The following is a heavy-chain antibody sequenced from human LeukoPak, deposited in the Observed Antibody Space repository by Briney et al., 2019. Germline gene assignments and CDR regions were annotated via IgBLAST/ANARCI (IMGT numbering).Heavy chain of an antibody. D-gene: IGHD3-22*01. V-gene: IGHV3-11*04. CDR2: ISSSGSTI. CDR1: GFTFSDYY. Sequence: GGSLRLSCAASGFTFSDYYMSWIRQAPGKGLEWVSYISSSGSTIYYADSVKGRFTISRDNAKNSLYLQMNSLRAEDTAVYYCARDYYDSSGYYSRYYYYYTDVWGKGTTVTVSS. J-gene: IGHJ6*03. CDR3: ARDYYDSSGYYSRYYYYYTDV.